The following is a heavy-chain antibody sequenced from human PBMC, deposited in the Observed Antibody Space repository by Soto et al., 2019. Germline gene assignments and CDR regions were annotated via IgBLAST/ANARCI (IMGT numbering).Heavy chain of an antibody. CDR1: GDSVSSASYY. V-gene: IGHV4-61*01. CDR3: ARQERYYRRFDP. Sequence: KPSETLSLTCAVSGDSVSSASYYWSWIRQPPGKGLEWIGYVDYTGSIKYNPSLKSRVTISVDTSKNQFSLQQTSVTAADTAVYYCARQERYYRRFDPWGQGTLVTVSS. D-gene: IGHD3-10*01. J-gene: IGHJ5*02. CDR2: VDYTGSI.